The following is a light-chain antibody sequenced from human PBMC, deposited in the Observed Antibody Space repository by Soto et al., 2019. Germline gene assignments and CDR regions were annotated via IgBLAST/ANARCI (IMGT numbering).Light chain of an antibody. V-gene: IGLV2-8*01. CDR1: SSDVGGYNY. CDR2: EVS. Sequence: QAVVTQPPSASASPGQSVTISCTGTSSDVGGYNYVSWYQQRPGKAAKLMIYEVSQRPSGVPDRFSGSKSGNTATLTVSGLQAEDEAHYYCSSFAGNNNRGVFGSGTKVTVL. J-gene: IGLJ1*01. CDR3: SSFAGNNNRGV.